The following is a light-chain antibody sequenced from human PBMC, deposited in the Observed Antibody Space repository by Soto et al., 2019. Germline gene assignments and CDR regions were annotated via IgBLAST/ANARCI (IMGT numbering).Light chain of an antibody. CDR3: LQNYNYPWT. CDR1: QGIRSD. V-gene: IGKV1-6*01. J-gene: IGKJ1*01. Sequence: AIQMTQSPSSLSAYVGDRVTLTCRASQGIRSDLGWYQQKPGRAPKLLIYSTSNLQSGVPSRFSGSGFDTEFTLTISSLQPEDFATYYCLQNYNYPWTFGRGTKVEIK. CDR2: STS.